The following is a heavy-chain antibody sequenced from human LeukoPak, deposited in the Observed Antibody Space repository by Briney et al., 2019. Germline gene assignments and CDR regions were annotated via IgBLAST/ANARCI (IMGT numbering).Heavy chain of an antibody. D-gene: IGHD5-18*01. Sequence: SETLSLTCAVYGGSFSGYYWSWIRQPPGKGLEWIGEINHSGSTNYNPSPKSRVTISVDTSKNQFSLKLSSVTAADTAVYYCARGRGYSYGKLTFHFDYWGQGTLVTVSS. CDR2: INHSGST. J-gene: IGHJ4*02. CDR1: GGSFSGYY. CDR3: ARGRGYSYGKLTFHFDY. V-gene: IGHV4-34*01.